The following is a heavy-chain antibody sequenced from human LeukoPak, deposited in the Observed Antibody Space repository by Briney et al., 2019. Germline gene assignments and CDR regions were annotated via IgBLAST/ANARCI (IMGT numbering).Heavy chain of an antibody. CDR3: AKVATMIVVVQPDY. CDR2: ISGSGGST. Sequence: GGSLRLSCAASGFTFSSYAMSWVRQAPGKGLEWVSAISGSGGSTYYADSVKGRFTISRDNSKNALYLQMNSLRAEDTAVYYCAKVATMIVVVQPDYWGQGTLVTVSS. D-gene: IGHD3-22*01. V-gene: IGHV3-23*01. J-gene: IGHJ4*02. CDR1: GFTFSSYA.